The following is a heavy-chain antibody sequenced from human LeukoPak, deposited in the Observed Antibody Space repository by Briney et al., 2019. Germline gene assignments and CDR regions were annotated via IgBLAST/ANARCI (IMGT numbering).Heavy chain of an antibody. Sequence: SETLSLTCTVSGGSISSNTYYWGWIRQPPGKGLEWIGEINHSGSTNYNPSLKSRVTISVDTSKNQFSLKLSSVTAADTAVYYCAQPSGSVHYDAFDIWGQGTMVTVSS. CDR1: GGSISSNTYY. D-gene: IGHD1-14*01. CDR2: INHSGST. J-gene: IGHJ3*02. CDR3: AQPSGSVHYDAFDI. V-gene: IGHV4-39*07.